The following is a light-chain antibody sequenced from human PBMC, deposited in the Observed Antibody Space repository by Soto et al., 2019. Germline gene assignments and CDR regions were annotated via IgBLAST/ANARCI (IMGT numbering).Light chain of an antibody. CDR3: QQHGSSPYT. Sequence: PGARATLSCRASQSVSRGFLAWYQQKPGQAPRLLIYGASSRATGIPDRFSGSGSGTDFTLTISRLEPEDFALYYCQQHGSSPYTFGQGTKLEIK. CDR1: QSVSRGF. J-gene: IGKJ2*01. CDR2: GAS. V-gene: IGKV3-20*01.